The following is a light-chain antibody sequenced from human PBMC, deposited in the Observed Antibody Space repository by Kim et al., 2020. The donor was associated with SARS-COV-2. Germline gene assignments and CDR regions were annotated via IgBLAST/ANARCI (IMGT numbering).Light chain of an antibody. CDR2: GSQ. V-gene: IGLV3-19*01. CDR3: SSRNGGDDNFYV. CDR1: SSRSSY. Sequence: GETASITCCEGSSRSSYSRWYQQRQGQAPTLLMFGSQNRPSGIPDRFSAAYTGETSSLTTTGAQAEDDADYFCSSRNGGDDNFYVFGTGTKVTVL. J-gene: IGLJ1*01.